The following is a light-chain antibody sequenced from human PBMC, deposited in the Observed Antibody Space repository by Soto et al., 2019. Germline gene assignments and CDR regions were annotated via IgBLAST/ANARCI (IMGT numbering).Light chain of an antibody. CDR1: QSVATIY. J-gene: IGKJ2*01. Sequence: EIVLTQSPGTLSLSPGERATLSCRASQSVATIYLAWYQQKPGQAPKLLMSGTSTRATGIPDRFSGSGSGTDFTLTISSLEPEDYAVYYCQQRSNWLLYTFGQGTKLEIK. CDR2: GTS. CDR3: QQRSNWLLYT. V-gene: IGKV3D-20*02.